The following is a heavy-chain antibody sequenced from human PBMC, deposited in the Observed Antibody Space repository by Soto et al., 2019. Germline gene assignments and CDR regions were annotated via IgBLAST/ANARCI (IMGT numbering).Heavy chain of an antibody. CDR3: ARDRGYYDFWSGYYQGHNYGMDV. V-gene: IGHV1-18*01. D-gene: IGHD3-3*01. J-gene: IGHJ6*02. CDR1: GYTFTSYG. Sequence: SVKVSFKASGYTFTSYGISWVRQAPGQGLEWMGWISAYNGNTNYAQKLQGRVTMTTDTSTSTAYMELRSLRSDDTAVYYCARDRGYYDFWSGYYQGHNYGMDVWGQGTTVTVSS. CDR2: ISAYNGNT.